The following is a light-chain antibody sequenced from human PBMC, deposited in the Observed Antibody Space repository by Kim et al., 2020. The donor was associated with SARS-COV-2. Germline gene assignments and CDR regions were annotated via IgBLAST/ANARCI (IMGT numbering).Light chain of an antibody. CDR2: EVS. CDR3: CSYAGSSTSVV. J-gene: IGLJ2*01. CDR1: SSDVGSYNL. V-gene: IGLV2-23*02. Sequence: QSITISCTGTSSDVGSYNLVSWYQKHPGKAPKLMIYEVSKRPSGVSNRFSGSKSGNTASLTISGLQAEDEADYYCCSYAGSSTSVVFGGGTQLTVL.